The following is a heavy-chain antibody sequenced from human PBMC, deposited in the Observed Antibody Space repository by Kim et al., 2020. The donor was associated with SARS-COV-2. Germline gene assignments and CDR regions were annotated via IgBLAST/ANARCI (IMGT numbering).Heavy chain of an antibody. CDR3: ARDLDVLRYFDWKGGAFDI. J-gene: IGHJ3*02. CDR1: GYTFTGYY. V-gene: IGHV1-2*06. CDR2: INPNSGGT. Sequence: ASVKVSCKASGYTFTGYYMHWVRQAPGQGLEWMGRINPNSGGTNYAQKFQGRVTMTRDTSISTAYMALSRLRSDDTAVYYCARDLDVLRYFDWKGGAFDIWGQGTMVTVSS. D-gene: IGHD3-9*01.